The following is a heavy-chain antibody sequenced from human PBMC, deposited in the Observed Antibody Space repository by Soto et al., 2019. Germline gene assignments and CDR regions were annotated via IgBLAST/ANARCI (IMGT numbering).Heavy chain of an antibody. CDR1: GFTFSNSA. J-gene: IGHJ2*01. CDR2: MSSDGSNI. D-gene: IGHD6-19*01. V-gene: IGHV3-30*09. CDR3: ARDHTRNGWYVWYCDL. Sequence: QVQLVESGGGVVQPGTSLTLSCEGSGFTFSNSALHWVRQAPGKGLEWVAAMSSDGSNIQYVDSVKGRFAISRDNSKSSLYLQMNSLRPEDTAVYYCARDHTRNGWYVWYCDLWGSGTLVTV.